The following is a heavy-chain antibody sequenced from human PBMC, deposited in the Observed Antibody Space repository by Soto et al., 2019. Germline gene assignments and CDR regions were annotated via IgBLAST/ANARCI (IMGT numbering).Heavy chain of an antibody. CDR2: TYYSGNT. D-gene: IGHD2-8*01. J-gene: IGHJ4*01. V-gene: IGHV4-31*03. CDR3: ARDRLMARAGTARNY. CDR1: AGSLGSDGYS. Sequence: SETLSITCTVSAGSLGSDGYSWSFFRQNPRRGLQWIENTYYSGNTYYNPSLKSRLTISVDTSKYQVSLCRRSVTAADTAVYYCARDRLMARAGTARNY.